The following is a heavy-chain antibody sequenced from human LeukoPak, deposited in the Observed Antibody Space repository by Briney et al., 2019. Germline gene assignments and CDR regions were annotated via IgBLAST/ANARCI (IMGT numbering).Heavy chain of an antibody. CDR1: GFTFDDYA. Sequence: GGSLRLSCAASGFTFDDYAMHWVRQAPGKGLEWVSGISWNSGSIGYADSVKGRFTISRDNAKNSLYLQMNSLRAEDTALYYCAKGGGYDSSSRYYFDYWGQGTLVTVSS. CDR3: AKGGGYDSSSRYYFDY. V-gene: IGHV3-9*01. J-gene: IGHJ4*02. CDR2: ISWNSGSI. D-gene: IGHD5-12*01.